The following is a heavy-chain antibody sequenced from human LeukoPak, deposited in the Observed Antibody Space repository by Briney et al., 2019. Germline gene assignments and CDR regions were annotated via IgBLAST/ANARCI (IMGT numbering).Heavy chain of an antibody. CDR3: ARLYRFWFGELFWFDP. V-gene: IGHV4-34*01. J-gene: IGHJ5*02. D-gene: IGHD3-10*01. CDR2: INHSGST. CDR1: GGSFSGYY. Sequence: PSETLSLTCAVYGGSFSGYYWSGIRQPPGKGLEWIGEINHSGSTNYNPSLKSRVTISVDTSKNQFSLKLSSVTAADTAVYYCARLYRFWFGELFWFDPWGQGTLVTVSS.